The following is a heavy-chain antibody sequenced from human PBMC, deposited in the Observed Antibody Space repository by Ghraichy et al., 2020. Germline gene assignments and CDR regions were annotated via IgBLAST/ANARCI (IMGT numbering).Heavy chain of an antibody. V-gene: IGHV1-69*13. Sequence: SVKVSCKASGGTFSSYAISWVRQAPGQGLEWMGGIIPIFGTANYAQKFQGRVTITADESTSTAYMELSSLRSEDTAVYYCARGFVVVPAAMVSYYYGMDVWGQGTTVTVSS. D-gene: IGHD2-2*01. CDR1: GGTFSSYA. CDR3: ARGFVVVPAAMVSYYYGMDV. J-gene: IGHJ6*02. CDR2: IIPIFGTA.